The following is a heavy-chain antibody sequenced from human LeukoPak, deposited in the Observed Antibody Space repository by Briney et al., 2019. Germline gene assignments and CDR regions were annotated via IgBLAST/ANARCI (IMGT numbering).Heavy chain of an antibody. CDR2: ISGSGGST. D-gene: IGHD3-16*02. J-gene: IGHJ6*02. CDR1: GFTFSSYA. Sequence: GGSLRLSCAASGFTFSSYAMSWVRQAPGKGLEWVSAISGSGGSTYYADSVKGRFTISRDNSKNTLYLQMNSLRAEDTAVYYCAKACEVYLYYYGMDVWGQGTTVTVSS. CDR3: AKACEVYLYYYGMDV. V-gene: IGHV3-23*01.